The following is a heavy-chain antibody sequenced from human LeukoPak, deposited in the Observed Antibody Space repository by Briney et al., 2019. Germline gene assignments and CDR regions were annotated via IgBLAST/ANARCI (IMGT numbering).Heavy chain of an antibody. V-gene: IGHV1-69*13. CDR2: IIPIFGTA. CDR3: ARDVGGTKGGTRGYFDY. D-gene: IGHD1-26*01. J-gene: IGHJ4*03. Sequence: SVKVSCKASGGTFSSYAISWVRQAPGQGLEWMGGIIPIFGTANYAQKFQGRVTTTPDESTSTAYMELSSLRSEDTAVYYCARDVGGTKGGTRGYFDYLGQGTLVTGSS. CDR1: GGTFSSYA.